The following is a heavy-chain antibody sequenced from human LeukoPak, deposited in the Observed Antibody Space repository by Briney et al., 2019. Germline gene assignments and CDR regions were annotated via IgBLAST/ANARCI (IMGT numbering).Heavy chain of an antibody. J-gene: IGHJ5*02. D-gene: IGHD2-15*01. CDR3: ARAKDFLNWFDP. CDR1: GGSISSYY. Sequence: PSETLSLTCTVFGGSISSYYWSWIRQPPGKGLEWIGYIYYSGSTSYNPSLKSRVTISVDTSKNQFSLKLSSVTAADTAVYYCARAKDFLNWFDPWGQGTLVTVSS. CDR2: IYYSGST. V-gene: IGHV4-59*01.